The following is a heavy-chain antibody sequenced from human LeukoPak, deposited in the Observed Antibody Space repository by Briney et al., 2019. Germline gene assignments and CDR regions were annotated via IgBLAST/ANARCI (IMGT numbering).Heavy chain of an antibody. CDR1: GFTFSSYS. CDR3: AFRSPYYYDSSGYQNDAFDI. D-gene: IGHD3-22*01. CDR2: ISSSSSCI. Sequence: GGSLRLSCAASGFTFSSYSMNWVRQAPGKGLEWVSSISSSSSCIYYADSVKGRFTISRDNAKNSLYLQMNSLRAEDTAVYYCAFRSPYYYDSSGYQNDAFDIWGQGTMVTVSS. V-gene: IGHV3-21*01. J-gene: IGHJ3*02.